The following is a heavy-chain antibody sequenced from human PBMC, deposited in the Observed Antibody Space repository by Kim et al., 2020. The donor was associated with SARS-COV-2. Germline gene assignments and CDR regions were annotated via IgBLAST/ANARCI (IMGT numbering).Heavy chain of an antibody. CDR1: GFTFSSYC. J-gene: IGHJ6*01. V-gene: IGHV3-21*01. CDR3: TKDSAFTIFGLVTADYG. CDR2: INSSSSYI. D-gene: IGHD3-3*01. Sequence: GGSLRLSCAASGFTFSSYCMNWVRQAPGKGLEWVSSINSSSSYIYYAASMKGLFITSDNNTNNSLYLLMNILGADATAVYCSTKDSAFTIFGLVTADYG.